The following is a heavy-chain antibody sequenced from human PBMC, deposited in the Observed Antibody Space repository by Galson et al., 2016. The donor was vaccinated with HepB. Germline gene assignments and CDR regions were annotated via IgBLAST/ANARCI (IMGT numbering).Heavy chain of an antibody. J-gene: IGHJ6*02. V-gene: IGHV3-33*01. CDR3: ARELRSGRFFNHYGMDV. Sequence: SLRLSCAASGFRFTDYGMHWFRQAPGKGLEWVAVISYDGRDKNYGESVRGRFTISRDNSKNTLSLQMNRLRAEDTVLYYCARELRSGRFFNHYGMDVWGQGTTVIVSS. CDR1: GFRFTDYG. CDR2: ISYDGRDK. D-gene: IGHD5-12*01.